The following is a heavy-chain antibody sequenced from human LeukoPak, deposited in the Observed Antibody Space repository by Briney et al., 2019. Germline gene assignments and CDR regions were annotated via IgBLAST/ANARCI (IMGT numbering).Heavy chain of an antibody. CDR2: IYPGAGDSDI. V-gene: IGHV5-51*01. Sequence: GESLKISCKASGYSFTSYWIGWVRQMPGKGLEWMGIIYPGAGDSDIRYSPSFQGQVTISADKSISTTYVQWSSLKASDTAMYYCARQGGEYYFDYWGQGTLVTVSS. CDR1: GYSFTSYW. CDR3: ARQGGEYYFDY. D-gene: IGHD3-16*01. J-gene: IGHJ4*02.